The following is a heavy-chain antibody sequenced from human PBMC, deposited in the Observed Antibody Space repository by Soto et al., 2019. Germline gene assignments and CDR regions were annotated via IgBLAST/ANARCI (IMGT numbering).Heavy chain of an antibody. J-gene: IGHJ4*01. CDR3: ARHCSNTSCYREAINY. CDR1: GYAITSYY. V-gene: IGHV1-46*01. Sequence: ASVKVSCKASGYAITSYYMHWVRQAPGQGLEWMGIINPGSRTTSYAQKFQGRVTMTRDTSTSTVYMELSSLRSEDTAVYYCARHCSNTSCYREAINYWGHGTLETVSS. D-gene: IGHD2-2*02. CDR2: INPGSRTT.